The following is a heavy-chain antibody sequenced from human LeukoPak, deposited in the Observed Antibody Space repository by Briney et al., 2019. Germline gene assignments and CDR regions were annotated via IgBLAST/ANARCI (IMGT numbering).Heavy chain of an antibody. D-gene: IGHD3-22*01. CDR1: GFTFSSYA. J-gene: IGHJ4*02. V-gene: IGHV3-23*01. CDR2: ISGSGGST. CDR3: ARWLLLSRYFDY. Sequence: GGSLRLSCAASGFTFSSYAMSWVRQAPGKGLEWVSAISGSGGSTYYADSVKGRFTISRDNSKNTPYLQMNSLRAEDTAVYYCARWLLLSRYFDYWGQGTLVTVSS.